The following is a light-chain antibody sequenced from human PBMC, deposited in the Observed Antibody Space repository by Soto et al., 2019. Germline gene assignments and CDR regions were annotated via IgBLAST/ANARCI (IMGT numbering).Light chain of an antibody. V-gene: IGLV2-14*01. CDR2: EVS. CDR3: SSFTSINTRV. Sequence: QSALTQPASVSGSPGQSITISCTGTSSDVGGYNYVSSYQQHPGKAPKLMIYEVSNRPSGVSNRFSGSKSGNTASLTISGLQAEDEADYYCSSFTSINTRVFGGGTKVTVL. J-gene: IGLJ3*02. CDR1: SSDVGGYNY.